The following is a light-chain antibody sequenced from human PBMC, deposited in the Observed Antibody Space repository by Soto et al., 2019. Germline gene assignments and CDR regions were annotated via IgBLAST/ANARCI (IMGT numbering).Light chain of an antibody. CDR2: SAS. J-gene: IGKJ1*01. Sequence: DIQMTQSPSSLSASIGDRVTITCRAGQDIGDGLSWYQLKPGKAPKRLIYSASNLHSGVPSTFSGSGFATEFTLTISSLQSDDFATYYCLQHRSYPWTFGQGTKVEIK. V-gene: IGKV1-17*01. CDR3: LQHRSYPWT. CDR1: QDIGDG.